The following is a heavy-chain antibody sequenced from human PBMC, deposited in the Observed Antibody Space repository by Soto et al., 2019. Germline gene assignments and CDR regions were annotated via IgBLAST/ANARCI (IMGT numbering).Heavy chain of an antibody. V-gene: IGHV3-7*01. CDR3: AKDLILYCSGGSCYFDY. Sequence: GGSLRLSCVASGFTLRSYWMSWVRQAPGKGLEWVANIKQDGSNKYYADSVKGRFTISRDNSKNTLYLQMNSLRAEDTAVYYCAKDLILYCSGGSCYFDYWGQGTLVTVSS. J-gene: IGHJ4*02. D-gene: IGHD2-15*01. CDR2: IKQDGSNK. CDR1: GFTLRSYW.